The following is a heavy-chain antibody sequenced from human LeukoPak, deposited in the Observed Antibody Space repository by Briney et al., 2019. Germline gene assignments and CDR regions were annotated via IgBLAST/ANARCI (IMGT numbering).Heavy chain of an antibody. D-gene: IGHD1-26*01. CDR2: INRDGSGK. V-gene: IGHV3-7*03. J-gene: IGHJ4*02. CDR1: GLTFINYW. Sequence: GGSLRLSCAGSGLTFINYWVTWVRQVPGKGLEWVANINRDGSGKYYLPSVRGRFTISKDDAKDSLYLQMDSLRPEDTAIYYCARVEYSGNGNLYWGQGTLVTVSS. CDR3: ARVEYSGNGNLY.